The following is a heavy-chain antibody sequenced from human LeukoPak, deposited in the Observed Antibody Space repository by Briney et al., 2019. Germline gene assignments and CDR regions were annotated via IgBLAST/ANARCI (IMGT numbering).Heavy chain of an antibody. J-gene: IGHJ3*02. Sequence: TGGSLRLSCAASGFAFSSYWMHWVRQAPGKGLVWVSRINSDGSSTSYADSVEGRFTISRDNAKNTLYLQMNSLRAEDTAVYYCAREMVKYDMDAFDIWGQGTMVTVSS. CDR2: INSDGSST. CDR3: AREMVKYDMDAFDI. V-gene: IGHV3-74*01. CDR1: GFAFSSYW. D-gene: IGHD5-18*01.